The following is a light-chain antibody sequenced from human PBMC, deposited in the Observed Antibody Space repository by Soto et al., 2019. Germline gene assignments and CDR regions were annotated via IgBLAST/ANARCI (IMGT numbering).Light chain of an antibody. CDR3: QQYNNWPLT. CDR2: GAS. Sequence: EFVLTQSPAGLSVSPGERATLCCRASQSVSSNLAWYQQKPGQAPRLLIYGASTRATGIPARFSGSGSGTEFTLTISSLQSEDFAVYYCQQYNNWPLTFGQGTRLEIK. J-gene: IGKJ5*01. CDR1: QSVSSN. V-gene: IGKV3-15*01.